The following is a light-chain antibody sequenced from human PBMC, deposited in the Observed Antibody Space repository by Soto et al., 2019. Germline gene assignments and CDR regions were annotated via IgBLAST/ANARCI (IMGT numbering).Light chain of an antibody. CDR3: TSYTGSTTLV. CDR1: SSDIGGYNY. CDR2: EVS. Sequence: QSALTQPASVSGSPGQSITFSCTGTSSDIGGYNYVSWYQQHPGKAPKLIIYEVSKRPSGVSNRFSGSKSGNTASLTISGLQAEDEADYYCTSYTGSTTLVFGGGTKLTVL. V-gene: IGLV2-14*01. J-gene: IGLJ3*02.